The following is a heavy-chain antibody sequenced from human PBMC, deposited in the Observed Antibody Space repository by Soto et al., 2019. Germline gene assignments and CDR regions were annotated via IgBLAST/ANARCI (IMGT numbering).Heavy chain of an antibody. CDR2: FSGGSGTT. V-gene: IGHV3-23*01. Sequence: VQLLESGGGLVQPGGSLRLSCVVSGFTLGNYGVTWVRQAPGKGLEWVSGFSGGSGTTHYRDSVKGRFTISRDDSKSTVFLQMNSLGVDDTAVYYCVKWNGYGDYWGQGTLVTVSS. D-gene: IGHD1-1*01. CDR3: VKWNGYGDY. CDR1: GFTLGNYG. J-gene: IGHJ4*02.